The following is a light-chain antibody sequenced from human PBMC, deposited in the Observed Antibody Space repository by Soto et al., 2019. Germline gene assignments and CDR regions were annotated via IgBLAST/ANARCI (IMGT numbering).Light chain of an antibody. Sequence: EIVLTQSPGTLSLSPGERATLSCRASQSVSSNYLARYQQKPGQAPRLLIYGASSRATGIPDRFSGSGSATDFTLTISRLEPEDFAVYYCQQYGSSPKTFGQGTKVEIK. V-gene: IGKV3-20*01. CDR1: QSVSSNY. J-gene: IGKJ1*01. CDR2: GAS. CDR3: QQYGSSPKT.